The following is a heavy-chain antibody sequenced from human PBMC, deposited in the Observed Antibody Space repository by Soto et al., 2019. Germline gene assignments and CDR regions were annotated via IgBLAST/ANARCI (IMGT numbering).Heavy chain of an antibody. CDR2: IYSGGST. V-gene: IGHV3-53*01. D-gene: IGHD3-10*01. CDR3: ARSRGSGSYYFDY. CDR1: GFTVSSNY. J-gene: IGHJ4*02. Sequence: PGGSLRLSCAASGFTVSSNYMSWVRQAPGKGLEWVSVIYSGGSTYYADSVKGRFTISRDNSKNTLYLQMNSLRAEDTAVYYCARSRGSGSYYFDYWGQGTLVTVSS.